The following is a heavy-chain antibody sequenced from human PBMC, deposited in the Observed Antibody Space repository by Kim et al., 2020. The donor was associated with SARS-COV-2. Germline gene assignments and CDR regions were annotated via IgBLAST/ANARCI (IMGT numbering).Heavy chain of an antibody. V-gene: IGHV4-59*01. CDR2: T. Sequence: TNNQPYLKRRMTISVDTSKNQFSLKLSTVTAADTAVYYGARDSWRDAFDIWGQGTMVTVSS. CDR3: ARDSWRDAFDI. J-gene: IGHJ3*02.